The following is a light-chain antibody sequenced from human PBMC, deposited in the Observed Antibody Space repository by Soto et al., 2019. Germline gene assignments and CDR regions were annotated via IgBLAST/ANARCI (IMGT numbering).Light chain of an antibody. CDR3: QERSGWLT. CDR2: HTY. V-gene: IGKV3-11*01. CDR1: RSVTSP. J-gene: IGKJ4*01. Sequence: EIVLTQSPATLSLSPGDRATLSCRANRSVTSPLAWYQQKPGQAPRLLIFHTYNRATGIPPRFSGSGSGTDFTLTISSLEPEDFAVYYCQERSGWLTFGEGTKIDVK.